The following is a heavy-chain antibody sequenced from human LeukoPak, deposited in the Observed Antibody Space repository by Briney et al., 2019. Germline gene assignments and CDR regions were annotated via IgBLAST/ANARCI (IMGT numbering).Heavy chain of an antibody. D-gene: IGHD6-19*01. J-gene: IGHJ4*02. CDR2: IIENGADT. Sequence: PGGSLRLSCAASGFTFSSYSMNWVRQAPGKGLEWVSGIIENGADTHYADSVKGRFTISRDNSQNTLYLQMNSLRPEDTAVYYCAKGLAVAGHFDYWGQGTLVTVSS. CDR1: GFTFSSYS. V-gene: IGHV3-23*01. CDR3: AKGLAVAGHFDY.